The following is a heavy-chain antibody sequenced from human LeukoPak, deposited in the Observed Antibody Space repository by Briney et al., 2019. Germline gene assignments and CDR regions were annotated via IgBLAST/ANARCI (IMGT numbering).Heavy chain of an antibody. D-gene: IGHD2-15*01. CDR2: IKQDPSEK. Sequence: GGSLRLSCAASGFTFSNYWMSWVRQAPGKGLEWVANIKQDPSEKYYVDSVKGRSTISRDNAKNSLYLQLNTLRPEDTAVYYCVQGWRDNWGQGTLVTVSS. CDR1: GFTFSNYW. J-gene: IGHJ4*02. CDR3: VQGWRDN. V-gene: IGHV3-7*01.